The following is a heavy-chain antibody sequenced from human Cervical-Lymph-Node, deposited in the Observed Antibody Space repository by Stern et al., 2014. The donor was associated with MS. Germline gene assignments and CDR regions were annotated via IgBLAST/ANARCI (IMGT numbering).Heavy chain of an antibody. Sequence: QVQLVQSGAEVKKPGSSVKVSCQASGGSFINNVISWVRQAPGQGLEWMGGTIPIFGTALYAQKFRGRVTITADESTRTAYMELSGLRSDDTAVYFCARAASTTSSYNFWGPGTLVTVSS. V-gene: IGHV1-69*01. CDR2: TIPIFGTA. D-gene: IGHD3-10*01. J-gene: IGHJ4*02. CDR3: ARAASTTSSYNF. CDR1: GGSFINNV.